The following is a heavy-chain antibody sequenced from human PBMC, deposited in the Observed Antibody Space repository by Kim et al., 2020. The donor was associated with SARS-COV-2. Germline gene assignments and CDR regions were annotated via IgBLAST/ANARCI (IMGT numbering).Heavy chain of an antibody. V-gene: IGHV3-23*01. Sequence: GGSLRLSCAASGFTLSSYAMSCVRQAPGKVLEWVSGISSSGGSTYYAGSVKGRFTITRDNSKNSLYLQMNSLRAEATAVYYCARQGIGGSCSGGSCYFFDYWGQGTLVTVSS. CDR3: ARQGIGGSCSGGSCYFFDY. CDR2: ISSSGGST. D-gene: IGHD2-15*01. J-gene: IGHJ4*02. CDR1: GFTLSSYA.